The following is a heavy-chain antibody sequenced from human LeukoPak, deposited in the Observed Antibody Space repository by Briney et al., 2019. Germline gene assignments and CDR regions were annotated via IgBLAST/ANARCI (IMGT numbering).Heavy chain of an antibody. CDR3: ARARQGAGTYAFDI. V-gene: IGHV1-2*02. CDR1: GYTFTGHY. J-gene: IGHJ3*02. Sequence: GASVNVSCKASGYTFTGHYMQWVRQAPGQGLEWMGWISPNSGDTLHAQKFQGRVTMARDTSINTAYMELSNLRSDDTAVYYCARARQGAGTYAFDIWGQGTMVTVSS. CDR2: ISPNSGDT. D-gene: IGHD6-19*01.